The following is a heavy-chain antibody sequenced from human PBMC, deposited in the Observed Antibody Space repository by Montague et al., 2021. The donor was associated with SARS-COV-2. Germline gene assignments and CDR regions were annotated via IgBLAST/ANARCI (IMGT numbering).Heavy chain of an antibody. CDR1: GGSISSGGYY. V-gene: IGHV4-31*03. CDR3: ARSPEPMIILIITSLNSYFDP. J-gene: IGHJ2*01. D-gene: IGHD3-22*01. CDR2: IYYSGST. Sequence: TLSLTCTVSGGSISSGGYYWSWIRQHPGKGLEWIGYIYYSGSTYYNPSLKSRVTISVDTSKNQFSLKMSSVTAADTAVYYCARSPEPMIILIITSLNSYFDPWGRGTLVTVSS.